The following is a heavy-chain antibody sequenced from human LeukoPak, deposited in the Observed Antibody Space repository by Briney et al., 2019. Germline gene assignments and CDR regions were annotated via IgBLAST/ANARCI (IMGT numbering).Heavy chain of an antibody. D-gene: IGHD3-16*01. J-gene: IGHJ4*02. CDR2: IKRDGSEK. CDR3: ARDWGNRWPDY. V-gene: IGHV3-7*01. Sequence: GGSLRLSCAASGFTFSSYWMSWVRQAPGKWLEWVANIKRDGSEKYYVDSVKGRFTISRDNAKNSLYLQMNSLRAEDTAVYYCARDWGNRWPDYWGRGTLVTVSS. CDR1: GFTFSSYW.